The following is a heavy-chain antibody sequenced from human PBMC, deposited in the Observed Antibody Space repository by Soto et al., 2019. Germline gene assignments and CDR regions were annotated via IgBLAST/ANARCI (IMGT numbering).Heavy chain of an antibody. D-gene: IGHD3-3*01. CDR1: GYTFTSYG. CDR3: ARGTTYYDFWSGTSGDYYYGMDV. CDR2: ISAYNGNT. Sequence: ASVKVSCKASGYTFTSYGISWARHAPGQGLEWMGWISAYNGNTNYAQRLQGRVTMTTDTSTSTAYMELRSLRSDDTAVYYCARGTTYYDFWSGTSGDYYYGMDVWGQGTTVTVSS. J-gene: IGHJ6*02. V-gene: IGHV1-18*01.